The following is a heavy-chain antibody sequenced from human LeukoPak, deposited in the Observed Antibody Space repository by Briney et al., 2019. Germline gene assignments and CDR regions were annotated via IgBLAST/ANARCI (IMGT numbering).Heavy chain of an antibody. Sequence: PSETLSLTCAVYGGSFSGYYWSWIRQPPGKGLEWIGEINHSGSTNYNPSLKSRVTISVDTSKNQFSLKLSSVTAADTAVYYCARLHERSTKHHYCSGGSCYGGDAFDIWGQGTMVTVSS. D-gene: IGHD2-15*01. V-gene: IGHV4-34*01. CDR3: ARLHERSTKHHYCSGGSCYGGDAFDI. CDR1: GGSFSGYY. J-gene: IGHJ3*02. CDR2: INHSGST.